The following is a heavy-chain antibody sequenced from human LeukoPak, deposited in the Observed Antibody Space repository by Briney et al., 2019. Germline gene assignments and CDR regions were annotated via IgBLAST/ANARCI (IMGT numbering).Heavy chain of an antibody. D-gene: IGHD3-22*01. Sequence: PGGTLRLSCAASGFTFINYGMSWVRQAPGKGLEWVSGVSGSGGADAGSTYYADSVKGRFTISRDNAKNSLYLQMNSLRAEDTAVYYCARGVQYYYDSSGYLADAFDIWGQGTMVTVSS. V-gene: IGHV3-21*01. CDR3: ARGVQYYYDSSGYLADAFDI. CDR1: GFTFINYG. CDR2: VSGSGGADAGST. J-gene: IGHJ3*02.